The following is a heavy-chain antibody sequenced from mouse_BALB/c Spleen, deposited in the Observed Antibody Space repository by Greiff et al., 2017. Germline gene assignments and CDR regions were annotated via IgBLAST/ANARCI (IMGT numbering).Heavy chain of an antibody. D-gene: IGHD2-4*01. Sequence: VQLQQPGAELVKPGASVKMSCKASGYSFTGYYMHWVKQSHGKSLEWIGRVNPNNGGTSYNQKFKGKAIITVDKSSSTAYMELRSLTSEDSAVYYWAREDDYTFAYGGQGTLGTVAA. CDR3: AREDDYTFAY. CDR1: GYSFTGYY. J-gene: IGHJ3*01. CDR2: VNPNNGGT. V-gene: IGHV1-34*01.